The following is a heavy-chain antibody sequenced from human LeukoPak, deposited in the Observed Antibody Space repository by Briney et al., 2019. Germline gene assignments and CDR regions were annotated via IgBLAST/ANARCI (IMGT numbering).Heavy chain of an antibody. J-gene: IGHJ3*02. CDR3: ARARIDFHAFDI. Sequence: GGSLRLSCAASGFTFRSYAMHWVRQAPGRGLEWVAVISYDGSNKYYADSVKGRFTISRDNSKNTLYLQMNSLRAEDTAVYYCARARIDFHAFDIWGQGTMVTVSS. CDR1: GFTFRSYA. CDR2: ISYDGSNK. V-gene: IGHV3-30-3*01. D-gene: IGHD3-3*01.